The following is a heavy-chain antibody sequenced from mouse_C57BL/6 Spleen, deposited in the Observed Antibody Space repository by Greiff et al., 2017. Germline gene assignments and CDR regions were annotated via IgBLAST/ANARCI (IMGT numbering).Heavy chain of an antibody. CDR2: IDPSDSYT. Sequence: QVQLQQPGAELVMPGASVKLSCKASGYTFTSYWMHWVKQRPGQGLEWIGEIDPSDSYTNYNQKFKGKSTFTVDKSSSTAYMQLSSLTSEDAAVYYCARGDSYYAMDYWGQGTSVTVSS. CDR3: ARGDSYYAMDY. V-gene: IGHV1-69*01. J-gene: IGHJ4*01. CDR1: GYTFTSYW.